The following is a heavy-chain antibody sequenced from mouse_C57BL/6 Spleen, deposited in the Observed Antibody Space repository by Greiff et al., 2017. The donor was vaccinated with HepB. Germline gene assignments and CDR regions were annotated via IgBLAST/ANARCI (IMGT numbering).Heavy chain of an antibody. V-gene: IGHV5-9*01. J-gene: IGHJ4*01. D-gene: IGHD2-4*01. CDR1: GFTFSSYT. CDR2: ISGGGGNT. CDR3: ARQGLRRGCYAMDY. Sequence: EVKLMESGGGLVKPGGSLKLSCAASGFTFSSYTMSWVRQTPEKRLEWVATISGGGGNTYYPDSVKGRFTISRDNAKNTLYLQMSSLRSEDTALYYCARQGLRRGCYAMDYWGQGTSVTVSS.